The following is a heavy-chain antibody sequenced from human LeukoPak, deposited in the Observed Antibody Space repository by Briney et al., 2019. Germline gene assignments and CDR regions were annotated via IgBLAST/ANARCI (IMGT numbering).Heavy chain of an antibody. V-gene: IGHV3-74*01. CDR2: VSSEGSRI. CDR3: ARDGVRARAFDL. Sequence: GGSLTLSCQPSGFTFSSYWMHWVRRPPGKGLVWGSRVSSEGSRIDYGVSVKGRFTISRDNAKNTLYLQLNSHRVDDTAVYFCARDGVRARAFDLWGQGTLVTVSS. J-gene: IGHJ4*02. CDR1: GFTFSSYW.